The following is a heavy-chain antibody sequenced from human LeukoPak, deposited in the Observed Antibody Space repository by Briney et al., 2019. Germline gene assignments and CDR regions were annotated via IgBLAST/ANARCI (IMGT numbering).Heavy chain of an antibody. V-gene: IGHV3-7*01. CDR2: IKQDESKT. Sequence: GGSLRLSCAASGFIFTNYWMSWVRQAPGKGPEWVANIKQDESKTYYVDSVKGRFTISRDNAKNSLYLQMNSLRAEDTAVYYFARDASLYCSGDSCYWAFDRWGQGTLVTVSS. D-gene: IGHD2-15*01. CDR1: GFIFTNYW. CDR3: ARDASLYCSGDSCYWAFDR. J-gene: IGHJ5*02.